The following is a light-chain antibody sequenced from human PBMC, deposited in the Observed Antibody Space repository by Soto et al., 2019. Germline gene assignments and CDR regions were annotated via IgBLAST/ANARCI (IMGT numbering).Light chain of an antibody. V-gene: IGKV1-33*01. CDR2: DAY. CDR1: QDISNY. Sequence: DIPMTQSPSSLSASVGDSVTITCQASQDISNYLNWYQQKPGKAPTLLIYDAYNLETGFPSRFSGSGSGTDFTFTISSLQPEDIATYYCQHYENLPLTFGPGTKVDIK. J-gene: IGKJ3*01. CDR3: QHYENLPLT.